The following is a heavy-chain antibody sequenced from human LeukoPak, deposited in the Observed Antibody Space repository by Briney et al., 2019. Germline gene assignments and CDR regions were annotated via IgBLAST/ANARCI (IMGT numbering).Heavy chain of an antibody. J-gene: IGHJ3*02. CDR1: GGSISGADYY. D-gene: IGHD1-14*01. V-gene: IGHV4-30-4*01. CDR2: VYHSGLT. Sequence: SETLSLTGTVSGGSISGADYYWSWIRQPPGKGLEWIGYVYHSGLTYYNPSLKSRVTISVDTSKNQFSLKLSSVTAADTAVYYCARSGSYPDHDAFDIWGQGTMVTVSS. CDR3: ARSGSYPDHDAFDI.